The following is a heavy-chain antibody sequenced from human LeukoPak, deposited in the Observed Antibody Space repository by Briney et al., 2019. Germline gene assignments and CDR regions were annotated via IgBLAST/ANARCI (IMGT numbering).Heavy chain of an antibody. CDR1: GFTFCDYA. CDR2: IRSKAYGGTT. CDR3: TRQYCSSTSCLGLVDY. D-gene: IGHD2-2*01. J-gene: IGHJ4*02. V-gene: IGHV3-49*03. Sequence: GGSLRLSCTASGFTFCDYAMSWFRQAPGKGLERVGFIRSKAYGGTTEYAASVKGRFTISRDDSKSIAYLQMNSLKTEDTAVYYCTRQYCSSTSCLGLVDYWGQGTLVTVSS.